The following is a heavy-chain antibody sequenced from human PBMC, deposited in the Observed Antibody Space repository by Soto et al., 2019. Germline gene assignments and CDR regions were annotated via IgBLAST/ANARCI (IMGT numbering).Heavy chain of an antibody. J-gene: IGHJ4*02. CDR2: IYGSGDST. Sequence: GGSLRLSCAASGFTFATYTMNWVRQAPGKGLEWVSGIYGSGDSTFYADSVKGRFTISRDNSKNTLYLQMNSLRAADTAVYYCARVNVTLDLWGQGTQVTVSS. CDR1: GFTFATYT. CDR3: ARVNVTLDL. D-gene: IGHD2-21*02. V-gene: IGHV3-23*01.